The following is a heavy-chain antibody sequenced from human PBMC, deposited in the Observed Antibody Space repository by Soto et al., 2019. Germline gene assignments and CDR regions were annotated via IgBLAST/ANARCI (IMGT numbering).Heavy chain of an antibody. J-gene: IGHJ3*02. D-gene: IGHD2-15*01. CDR3: AADDCGYCSGGSCYSFDAFDI. CDR1: GFTFNSSA. CDR2: IVVGSVNT. Sequence: SVKVSCKASGFTFNSSAVQWVRQARGQRLEWIGWIVVGSVNTNYAQKFQERVTISRDMSTSTTYIQLSSLRSEDTAMYYCAADDCGYCSGGSCYSFDAFDIWGQGTMVNVSS. V-gene: IGHV1-58*01.